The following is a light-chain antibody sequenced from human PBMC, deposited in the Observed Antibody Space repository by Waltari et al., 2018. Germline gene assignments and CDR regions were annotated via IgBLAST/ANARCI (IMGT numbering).Light chain of an antibody. CDR1: SLGTYF. J-gene: IGLJ3*02. CDR2: GEN. CDR3: QSRGSSANGV. Sequence: SSELTQDPAVSVALGQTVSITCQGDSLGTYFATWYQQKPGQAPVLVFYGENNRPSGIPDRFSASRSGNTASLIITGAQAEDEADYYCQSRGSSANGVFGGGTKLTVL. V-gene: IGLV3-19*01.